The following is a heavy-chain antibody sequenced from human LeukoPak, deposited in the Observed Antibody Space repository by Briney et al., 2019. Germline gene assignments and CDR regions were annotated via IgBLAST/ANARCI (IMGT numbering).Heavy chain of an antibody. J-gene: IGHJ4*02. Sequence: PGGSLRLSCAASEFTFSSYSMNWVRQAPGKGLEWVSYITNSGNSKSYADSVKGRFTISRDNTKNSLYLQMNGLRAEDTAVYYCTRDPGRCTSTSCYPDYWGQGTLVTVSS. D-gene: IGHD2-2*01. V-gene: IGHV3-48*01. CDR3: TRDPGRCTSTSCYPDY. CDR2: ITNSGNSK. CDR1: EFTFSSYS.